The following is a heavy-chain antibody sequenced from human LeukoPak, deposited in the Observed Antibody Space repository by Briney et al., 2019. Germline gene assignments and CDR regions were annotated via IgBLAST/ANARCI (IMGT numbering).Heavy chain of an antibody. CDR2: MNRNGGNT. J-gene: IGHJ4*02. CDR3: ERLRYGYDY. Sequence: ASVKVSCKASGYTFTSYDINWVRQATGQGLEWMGWMNRNGGNTGYAQKVQGRVTMTRNTSISTAYMELSSLRSEDTAVYYCERLRYGYDYWGQGTLVTVSS. CDR1: GYTFTSYD. V-gene: IGHV1-8*01. D-gene: IGHD5-18*01.